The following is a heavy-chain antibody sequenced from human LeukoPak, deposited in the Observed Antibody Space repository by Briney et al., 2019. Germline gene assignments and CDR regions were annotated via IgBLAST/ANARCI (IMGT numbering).Heavy chain of an antibody. Sequence: PGGSLRLSCAASGFTFSSYGMSWVRQAPGKGLEWVSAISGSGGSTYYADSVKGRFTISRDNSKNTLYLQMNSLRAEDTAVYYCASQRGYSYGYVDYWGQGTLVTVSS. V-gene: IGHV3-23*01. J-gene: IGHJ4*02. CDR1: GFTFSSYG. CDR3: ASQRGYSYGYVDY. D-gene: IGHD5-18*01. CDR2: ISGSGGST.